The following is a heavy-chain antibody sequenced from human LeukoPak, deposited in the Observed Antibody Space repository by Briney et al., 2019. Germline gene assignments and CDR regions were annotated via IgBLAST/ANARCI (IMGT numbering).Heavy chain of an antibody. CDR3: ARAKAAAGQYYFDY. V-gene: IGHV4-39*02. D-gene: IGHD6-13*01. CDR2: IYYSGST. CDR1: GGSISTSSYY. Sequence: NASETLSLTCTVSGGSISTSSYYWGRIRQPPGKGLECIGSIYYSGSTYYSPSLKSRVTISVDTSNNQFSLRLSSVTAADTAVYYCARAKAAAGQYYFDYWGQGTLVTVSS. J-gene: IGHJ4*02.